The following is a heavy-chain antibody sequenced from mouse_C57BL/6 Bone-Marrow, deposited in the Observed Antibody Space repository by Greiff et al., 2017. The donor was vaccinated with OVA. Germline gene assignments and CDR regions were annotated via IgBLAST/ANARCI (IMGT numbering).Heavy chain of an antibody. Sequence: QVTLKECGPGILQPSQTLSLTCSFSGFSLSTFGMGVGWIRQPSGKGLEWLAHIWWDDDKYYNPALKSRLTISKDTSKNQVFLKIANVDTADTATYYCARRSLYSNYWYFDVWGTGTTVTVSS. CDR1: GFSLSTFGMG. CDR2: IWWDDDK. J-gene: IGHJ1*03. CDR3: ARRSLYSNYWYFDV. D-gene: IGHD2-12*01. V-gene: IGHV8-8*01.